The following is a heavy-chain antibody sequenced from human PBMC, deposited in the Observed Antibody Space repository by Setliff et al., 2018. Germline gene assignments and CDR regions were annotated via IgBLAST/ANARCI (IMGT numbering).Heavy chain of an antibody. J-gene: IGHJ4*02. Sequence: SETLSLTCTVSGYSISSGYYWGWIRQPPGKGLEWIGSIYHSGSTYYNPSLKSRVTISVDMSKNQFSLKLNSVTAADTAVYYCARELDYWGQGTLVTVS. CDR1: GYSISSGYY. CDR2: IYHSGST. CDR3: ARELDY. V-gene: IGHV4-38-2*02.